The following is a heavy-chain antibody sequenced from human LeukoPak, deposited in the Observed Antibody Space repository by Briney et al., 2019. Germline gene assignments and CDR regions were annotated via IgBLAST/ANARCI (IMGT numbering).Heavy chain of an antibody. J-gene: IGHJ4*02. CDR3: AKDYHLHGATFPGH. V-gene: IGHV3-30*18. CDR1: RSTFRNYG. D-gene: IGHD1-14*01. Sequence: GGSLRLSCAASRSTFRNYGMHWVRQAPGEGLEWLTLISLDGSNQFYADSVKGRFTISRDNSKDTLYLQMDALRPEDTAVYFCAKDYHLHGATFPGHWGQGTLVTVSS. CDR2: ISLDGSNQ.